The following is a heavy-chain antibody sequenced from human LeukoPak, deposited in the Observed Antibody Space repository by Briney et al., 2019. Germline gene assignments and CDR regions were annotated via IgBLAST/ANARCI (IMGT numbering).Heavy chain of an antibody. D-gene: IGHD2-15*01. Sequence: GGSLRLSCVASGLTFSSYTMSWVRQAPGKGLEWVSAISSSSSSTSYADSVKGRFTISRDNAKNSLFLQINSLRAEDTAVYYCARSGGAYKPFDLWGQGTLVTVSS. CDR3: ARSGGAYKPFDL. J-gene: IGHJ4*02. V-gene: IGHV3-21*04. CDR2: ISSSSSST. CDR1: GLTFSSYT.